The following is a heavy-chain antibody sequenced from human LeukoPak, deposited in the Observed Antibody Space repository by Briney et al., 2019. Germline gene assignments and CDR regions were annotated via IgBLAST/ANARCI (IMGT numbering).Heavy chain of an antibody. CDR1: GFTFSNYW. D-gene: IGHD5-12*01. V-gene: IGHV3-7*04. Sequence: TGGSLRLSCAASGFTFSNYWMSWVRQAPGKGLEWVANINQDGSAKYYLDSVKGRFTISRDNTKNSLYLQMNSLRAEDSAVYYCARLGYSAYETYYVDCWGQGAVVTVSS. CDR2: INQDGSAK. CDR3: ARLGYSAYETYYVDC. J-gene: IGHJ4*02.